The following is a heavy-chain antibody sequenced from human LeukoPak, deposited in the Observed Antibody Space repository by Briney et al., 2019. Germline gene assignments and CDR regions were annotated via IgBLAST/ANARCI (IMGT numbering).Heavy chain of an antibody. J-gene: IGHJ5*02. CDR3: AKSRLQLERRGNWFDP. Sequence: GASVKVSCKTSGYTFTSYGINWVRQAPGQGLEWMGGISAYNDNTNYAQKFQDRVTMTTDTSTSTAYMELRSLRSDDTAVYYCAKSRLQLERRGNWFDPWGQGTLVTVSS. CDR2: ISAYNDNT. V-gene: IGHV1-18*01. CDR1: GYTFTSYG. D-gene: IGHD1-1*01.